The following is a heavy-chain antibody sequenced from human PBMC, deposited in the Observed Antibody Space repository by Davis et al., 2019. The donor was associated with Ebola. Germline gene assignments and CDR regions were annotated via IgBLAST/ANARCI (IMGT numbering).Heavy chain of an antibody. CDR3: ANPSATGDLGGY. CDR2: VSSSGTNT. D-gene: IGHD7-27*01. Sequence: PGGSLRLSCAASGFTFSTYATTWFRQAPGKGLEWVSTVSSSGTNTYYADSVKGRFTISRDNSKTSLYLQMNSLRAEDTAVYYCANPSATGDLGGYWGQGALVTVSS. J-gene: IGHJ4*02. CDR1: GFTFSTYA. V-gene: IGHV3-23*01.